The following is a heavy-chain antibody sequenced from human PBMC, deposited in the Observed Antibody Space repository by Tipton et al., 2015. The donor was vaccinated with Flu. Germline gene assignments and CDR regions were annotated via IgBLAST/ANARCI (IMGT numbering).Heavy chain of an antibody. CDR2: IYTSGST. D-gene: IGHD3-22*01. CDR3: ARVRNYYDSSGYHYAFDY. Sequence: TLSLTCTVSGGSISSGSYYWSWIRQPAGKGLEWIGRIYTSGSTNYNPSLKSRVTISVDTSKNQFSLKLSSVTAADTAVYYCARVRNYYDSSGYHYAFDYWGQGTLVTVSS. J-gene: IGHJ4*02. V-gene: IGHV4-61*02. CDR1: GGSISSGSYY.